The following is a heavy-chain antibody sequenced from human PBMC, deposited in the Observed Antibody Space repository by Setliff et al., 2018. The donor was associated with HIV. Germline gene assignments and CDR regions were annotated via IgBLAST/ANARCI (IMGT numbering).Heavy chain of an antibody. CDR1: GGSISSYY. D-gene: IGHD6-19*01. V-gene: IGHV4-34*01. J-gene: IGHJ4*02. Sequence: PSETLSLTCAVSGGSISSYYWSWIRQTPGKGLEWLGEINHSGSTAYNLALESRVSMSIDTSKNQFSLKLSSVTAADTAVYYCARRGYSSGYFDYWGQGMLVTSP. CDR2: INHSGST. CDR3: ARRGYSSGYFDY.